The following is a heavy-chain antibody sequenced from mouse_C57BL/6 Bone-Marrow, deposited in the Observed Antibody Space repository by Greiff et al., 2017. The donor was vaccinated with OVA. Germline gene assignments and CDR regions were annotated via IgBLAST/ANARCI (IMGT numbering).Heavy chain of an antibody. V-gene: IGHV1-76*01. CDR1: GYTFTDYY. J-gene: IGHJ4*01. CDR3: ARWGKIPTGGRYYYAMDY. Sequence: QVQLKESGAELVRPGASVKLSCKASGYTFTDYYINWVKQRPGQGLEWIARIYPGSGNTYYNEKFKGKATLTAEKSSSTAYMQLSSLTSEDSAVYFCARWGKIPTGGRYYYAMDYWGQGTSVTVSS. CDR2: IYPGSGNT. D-gene: IGHD1-1*01.